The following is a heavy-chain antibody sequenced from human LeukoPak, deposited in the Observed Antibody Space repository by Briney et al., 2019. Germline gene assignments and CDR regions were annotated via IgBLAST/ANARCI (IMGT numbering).Heavy chain of an antibody. CDR2: TNSDGRDT. CDR1: GFIFNRYW. D-gene: IGHD5-24*01. V-gene: IGHV3-74*01. J-gene: IGHJ4*02. CDR3: VRDGDAYNFDY. Sequence: PGGSLRLSCAASGFIFNRYWMHWVRQAPGKGLVWVSRTNSDGRDTRYADSVRGRFTISRDNAKNTLYLQMNSLRVEDTAVYYCVRDGDAYNFDYLGQGTLVTVSS.